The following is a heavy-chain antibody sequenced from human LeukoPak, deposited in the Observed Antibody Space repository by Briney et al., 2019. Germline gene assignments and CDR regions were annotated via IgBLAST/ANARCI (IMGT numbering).Heavy chain of an antibody. CDR2: IYTSGST. D-gene: IGHD1-1*01. V-gene: IGHV4-61*05. Sequence: SETLSLTCTVSGGSISSSSYYWGWIRQPPGKGLEWIGRIYTSGSTNYNPSLKSRVTISVDTSKNQFSLKLSSVTAADTAVYFCARVSWFPGTSYYYMDVWGKGTTVTVSS. J-gene: IGHJ6*03. CDR3: ARVSWFPGTSYYYMDV. CDR1: GGSISSSSYY.